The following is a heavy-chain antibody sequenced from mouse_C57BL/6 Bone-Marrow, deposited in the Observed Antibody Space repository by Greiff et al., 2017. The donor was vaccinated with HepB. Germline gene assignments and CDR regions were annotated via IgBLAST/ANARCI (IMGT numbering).Heavy chain of an antibody. J-gene: IGHJ1*03. CDR1: GYTFTSYW. Sequence: QVQLQQPGAELVKPGASVKLSCKASGYTFTSYWMHWVKQRPGQGLEWIGRIDPNSGYTQYNEKFKSKATLTVDKPSSTAYMQLSSLTSEASAVYDCERERNALEEYDFWCWGKGTTVTV. CDR2: IDPNSGYT. CDR3: ERERNALEEYDFWC. D-gene: IGHD2-14*01. V-gene: IGHV1-62-3*01.